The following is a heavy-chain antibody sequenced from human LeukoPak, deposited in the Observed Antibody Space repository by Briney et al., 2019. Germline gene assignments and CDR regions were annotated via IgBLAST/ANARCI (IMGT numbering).Heavy chain of an antibody. D-gene: IGHD6-6*01. CDR3: ARDLGWSSSH. CDR2: INPTGGT. Sequence: GASVKVSCKASGYTFTGHYMNWVRLAPGQGLEWMGWINPTGGTTYAQKFQDRVTMTRDTSINTAYMGLSGLRSGDTAVYYCARDLGWSSSHWGQGTLVTVSS. V-gene: IGHV1-2*02. J-gene: IGHJ4*02. CDR1: GYTFTGHY.